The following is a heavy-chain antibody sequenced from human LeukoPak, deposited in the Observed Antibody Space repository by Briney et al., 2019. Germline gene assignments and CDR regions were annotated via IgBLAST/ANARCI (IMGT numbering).Heavy chain of an antibody. J-gene: IGHJ4*02. CDR2: IWYDGSNK. CDR3: ARAPNLRYSSGWVDY. D-gene: IGHD6-19*01. CDR1: GFTFSSYG. V-gene: IGHV3-33*01. Sequence: GGSLRLSCAASGFTFSSYGMHWVRQAPGKGLEWVAVIWYDGSNKYYADSVKGRFTISRDNSKNTLYLQMNSLRAEDTAVYYCARAPNLRYSSGWVDYWGQGTLVTVSS.